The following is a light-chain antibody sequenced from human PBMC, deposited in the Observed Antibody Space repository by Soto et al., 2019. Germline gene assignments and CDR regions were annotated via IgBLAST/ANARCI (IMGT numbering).Light chain of an antibody. V-gene: IGLV2-11*01. CDR3: CSYAGSYTFVV. Sequence: QPVLTQPRSVSGSPGQSVTISCTGTSSDVDGYNYVSWYQQHPGKAPKLMIYDVSKRPSGVPDRFSGSKSGNTASLTISGLQAEDEADYYCCSYAGSYTFVVFGGGTKLTVL. CDR1: SSDVDGYNY. J-gene: IGLJ2*01. CDR2: DVS.